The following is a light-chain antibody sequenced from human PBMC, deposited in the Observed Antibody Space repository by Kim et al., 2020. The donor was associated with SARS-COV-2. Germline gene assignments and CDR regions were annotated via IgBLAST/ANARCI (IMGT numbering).Light chain of an antibody. V-gene: IGKV3-20*01. CDR2: GAS. J-gene: IGKJ1*01. CDR1: QSVSSSY. CDR3: QQYGSSPRT. Sequence: SPGERATLSCRARQSVSSSYLAWYQQNPGQAPRLLIYGASSRATGIPDRFSGSGSGTDFTLTISRLEPEDFAVYYCQQYGSSPRTFGQGTKVDIK.